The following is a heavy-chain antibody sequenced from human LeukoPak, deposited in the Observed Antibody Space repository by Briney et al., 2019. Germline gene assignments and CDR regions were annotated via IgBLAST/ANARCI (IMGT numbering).Heavy chain of an antibody. CDR2: ISPTGGAT. V-gene: IGHV1-46*01. J-gene: IGHJ4*02. D-gene: IGHD3-3*01. CDR3: ARVSGYYDFWSGYTSFYFDY. CDR1: GYTFTTYY. Sequence: GASVKVSCKASGYTFTTYYMHWVRQVPGQGLEWMGVISPTGGATNIPQKFQGRVSLTRDTSTNTFYMDLSSLTFEDTAVYYCARVSGYYDFWSGYTSFYFDYWGQETLVTVSS.